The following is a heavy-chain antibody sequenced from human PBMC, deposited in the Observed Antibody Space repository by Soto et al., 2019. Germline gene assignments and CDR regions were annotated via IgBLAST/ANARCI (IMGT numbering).Heavy chain of an antibody. Sequence: PGGSLSLSCAASGFTFSSYGMHWVRQAPGKGLEWVAVISYDGSNKYYTDSVKGRFTISRDNSKNTLYLQMNSLRAEDTAVYYCAKDKGGVRANYYYYGMDVWGQGTTVTVSS. D-gene: IGHD3-10*01. CDR1: GFTFSSYG. J-gene: IGHJ6*02. CDR3: AKDKGGVRANYYYYGMDV. V-gene: IGHV3-30*18. CDR2: ISYDGSNK.